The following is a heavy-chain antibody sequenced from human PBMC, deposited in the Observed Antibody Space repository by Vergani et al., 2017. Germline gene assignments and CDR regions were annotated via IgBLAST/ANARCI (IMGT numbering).Heavy chain of an antibody. CDR2: IRYDGSNK. D-gene: IGHD3-16*01. CDR3: AKFSSRGGNYYYGMDV. V-gene: IGHV3-30*02. Sequence: QVQLVESGGGVVQPGRSLRLSCAASGFTFSSYAMHWVRQAPGKGLEWVAFIRYDGSNKYYADSVKGRFTISRDNSKNTLYLQMNSLRAEDTAVYYCAKFSSRGGNYYYGMDVWGQGTTVTVSS. CDR1: GFTFSSYA. J-gene: IGHJ6*02.